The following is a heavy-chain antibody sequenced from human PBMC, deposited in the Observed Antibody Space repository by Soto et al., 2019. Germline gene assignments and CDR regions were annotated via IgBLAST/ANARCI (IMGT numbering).Heavy chain of an antibody. D-gene: IGHD3-10*01. CDR1: GFTFSDHY. CDR3: AMEGSGPGWT. J-gene: IGHJ5*02. V-gene: IGHV3-72*01. Sequence: EVQLVESGGGLVQPGGSLRLSCAASGFTFSDHYMDWVRQAPGKGLEWVGRTRNKPNSYTTEYAASVRGRFTISSDDSNNSLNRQKNSPKTEDRAVYYCAMEGSGPGWTWGQGTQVTVSS. CDR2: TRNKPNSYTT.